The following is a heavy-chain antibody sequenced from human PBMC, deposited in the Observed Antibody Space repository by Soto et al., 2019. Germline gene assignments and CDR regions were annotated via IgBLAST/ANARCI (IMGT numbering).Heavy chain of an antibody. J-gene: IGHJ6*02. Sequence: SETLSLTCTVSGGSISSGGYYWSWIRQHPGKGLEWIGYIYYSGSTYYNPSLKSRVTISVDTSKNQFSLKLSSVTAADTAVYYCASRGYSYAFSLGMDVWGQGTTVTVSS. D-gene: IGHD5-18*01. CDR2: IYYSGST. V-gene: IGHV4-31*03. CDR3: ASRGYSYAFSLGMDV. CDR1: GGSISSGGYY.